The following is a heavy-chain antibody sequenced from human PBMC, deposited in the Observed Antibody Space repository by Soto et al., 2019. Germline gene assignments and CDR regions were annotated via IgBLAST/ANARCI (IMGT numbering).Heavy chain of an antibody. Sequence: GGSLRLSCAASGFTFSSYAMSWVRQAPGKGLEWVSAISGSGGSTYYADSVKGRFTISRDNSKNTLYLQMNSLRAEDTAVYYCAKIFWPDGDYVFTGDAYGIWVQGTMVTISS. D-gene: IGHD4-17*01. V-gene: IGHV3-23*01. CDR3: AKIFWPDGDYVFTGDAYGI. J-gene: IGHJ3*02. CDR2: ISGSGGST. CDR1: GFTFSSYA.